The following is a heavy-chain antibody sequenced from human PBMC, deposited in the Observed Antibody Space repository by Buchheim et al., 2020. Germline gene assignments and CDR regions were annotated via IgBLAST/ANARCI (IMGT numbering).Heavy chain of an antibody. CDR3: ASGYPSNYSSSWPQNNWFDP. CDR2: INSDGSST. V-gene: IGHV3-74*01. Sequence: EVQLVESGGGLVQPGGSLRLSCAASGFTFSSYWMHWVRQAPGKGLVWVSRINSDGSSTSYADVVKGRFTITRDNAKNTLYLQMNSLRAEDTAVYYCASGYPSNYSSSWPQNNWFDPWGQGTL. D-gene: IGHD6-13*01. CDR1: GFTFSSYW. J-gene: IGHJ5*02.